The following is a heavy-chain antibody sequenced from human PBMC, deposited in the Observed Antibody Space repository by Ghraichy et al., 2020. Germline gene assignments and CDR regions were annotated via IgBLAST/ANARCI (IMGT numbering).Heavy chain of an antibody. V-gene: IGHV4-59*01. Sequence: SETLSLTCTMSSGSITSYYWSWIRQPAGKGLEWIGYIYYSGSTNYNPSLKSRVTISVDTSKNQFSLKLSSVTAADTAVYYCARERDGYNYSWYFDLWGRGTLVTVSS. J-gene: IGHJ2*01. D-gene: IGHD5-24*01. CDR1: SGSITSYY. CDR2: IYYSGST. CDR3: ARERDGYNYSWYFDL.